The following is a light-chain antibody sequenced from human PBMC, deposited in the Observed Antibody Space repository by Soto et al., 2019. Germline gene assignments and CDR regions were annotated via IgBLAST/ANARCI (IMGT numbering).Light chain of an antibody. CDR1: QSVNSDY. J-gene: IGKJ5*01. V-gene: IGKV3-20*01. CDR2: GAS. Sequence: EIAVTPAPGTLSLSPGARATFSCRASQSVNSDYVAWFQQKPGQAPRLLIDGASTRTTSIPDRCSGSWSGTDFTLTSGRLEPGDFAVYYWLHYGGSPLTFGQGTRLEIK. CDR3: LHYGGSPLT.